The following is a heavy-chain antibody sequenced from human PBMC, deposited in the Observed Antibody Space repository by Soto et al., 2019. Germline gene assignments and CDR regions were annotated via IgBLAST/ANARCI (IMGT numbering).Heavy chain of an antibody. CDR3: AKEGTSGLYYFDY. D-gene: IGHD5-12*01. J-gene: IGHJ4*02. V-gene: IGHV3-23*01. Sequence: EVQLLESGGGLGQPGGSLRLSCAASGFTFSNYAISWVRQAPGKALEGVSIISVSGDTPYYAESEKGRFTISRDNSRNTLYLQMNSLRAGGSAKYYCAKEGTSGLYYFDYWGPGTLVTVSS. CDR2: ISVSGDTP. CDR1: GFTFSNYA.